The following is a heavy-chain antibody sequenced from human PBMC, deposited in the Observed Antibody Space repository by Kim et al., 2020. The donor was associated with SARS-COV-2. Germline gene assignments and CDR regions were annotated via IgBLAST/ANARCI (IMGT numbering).Heavy chain of an antibody. CDR3: ARALRSVRGMDV. CDR1: GGSFSGYY. J-gene: IGHJ6*02. Sequence: SETLSLTCAVYGGSFSGYYWSWIRQPLGKGLEWIGEINHSGSTNYNPSLKSRVTISVDTSKNQFSLKLSSVTAADTAVYYCARALRSVRGMDVWGQGTTVTDSS. CDR2: INHSGST. D-gene: IGHD3-16*01. V-gene: IGHV4-34*01.